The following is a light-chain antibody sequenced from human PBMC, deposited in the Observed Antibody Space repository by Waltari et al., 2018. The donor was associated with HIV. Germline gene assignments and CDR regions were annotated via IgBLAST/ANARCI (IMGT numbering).Light chain of an antibody. Sequence: QSVLTQPPSASGTPGQRVTISCSGSSSNIGRNYVCWYQQLPGTAPKLLIYRNNERPSGVPARFSGSKSGTSASLAISGLRSEDEADYYCAAWDDSLSGLYVFGTGTKVTVL. CDR1: SSNIGRNY. V-gene: IGLV1-47*01. CDR2: RNN. CDR3: AAWDDSLSGLYV. J-gene: IGLJ1*01.